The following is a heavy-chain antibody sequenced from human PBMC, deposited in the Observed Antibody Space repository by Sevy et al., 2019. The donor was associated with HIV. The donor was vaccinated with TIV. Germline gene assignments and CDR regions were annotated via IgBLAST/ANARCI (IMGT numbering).Heavy chain of an antibody. Sequence: GGSLRLSCVASGFTFSNFKMYWVRQAPGKGLEWVTLIVYPSTGRHYADPVRGRFTVSRDNANSMLYLQMDSLRHEDTAVYYCARENGALDYWGQGTLVTVSS. CDR2: IVYPSTGR. J-gene: IGHJ4*02. CDR3: ARENGALDY. V-gene: IGHV3-30*03. D-gene: IGHD2-8*01. CDR1: GFTFSNFK.